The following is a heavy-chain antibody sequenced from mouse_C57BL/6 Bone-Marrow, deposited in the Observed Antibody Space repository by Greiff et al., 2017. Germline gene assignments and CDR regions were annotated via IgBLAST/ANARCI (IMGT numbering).Heavy chain of an antibody. D-gene: IGHD1-1*01. CDR2: INPGSGNT. J-gene: IGHJ1*03. CDR1: GYTFTDYY. V-gene: IGHV1-76*01. CDR3: ESEGYYCHYWYLAV. Sequence: QVQLKESGAELVRPGASVKLSCKASGYTFTDYYMNWVKQRPGQGLEWIARINPGSGNTCYNEKFKGKATLTVEKSSSNAYMQLNSLTFEDSDVFDCESEGYYCHYWYLAVWGTGTTVTVSS.